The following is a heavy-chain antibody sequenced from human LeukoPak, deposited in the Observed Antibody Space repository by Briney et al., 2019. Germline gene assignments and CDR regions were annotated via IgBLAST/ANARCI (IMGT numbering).Heavy chain of an antibody. J-gene: IGHJ5*02. V-gene: IGHV3-64*01. CDR1: GFVFSNHA. Sequence: GGSLRLSCATSGFVFSNHAINWVRQAPGKGLEYVSAITGDGSTPYYANSVKGRFTISRDNSRNTLYLQMGSLRSEDMAVYYCARVGFSGYDSWGQGTLVTVSS. CDR2: ITGDGSTP. CDR3: ARVGFSGYDS. D-gene: IGHD5-12*01.